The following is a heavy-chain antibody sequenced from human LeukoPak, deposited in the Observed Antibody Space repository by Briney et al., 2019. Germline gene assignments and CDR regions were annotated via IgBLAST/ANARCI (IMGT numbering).Heavy chain of an antibody. D-gene: IGHD3-22*01. CDR2: INPNSGGT. J-gene: IGHJ4*02. CDR1: GYTFTGYY. Sequence: ASVKVSCKASGYTFTGYYMHWVRQAPGQGLEWMGWINPNSGGTNYAQKFQGRVTMTRDTSISTAYMELSSLRSDDTAVYYCARDYYDSSGYADYWAREPWSPSPQ. CDR3: ARDYYDSSGYADY. V-gene: IGHV1-2*02.